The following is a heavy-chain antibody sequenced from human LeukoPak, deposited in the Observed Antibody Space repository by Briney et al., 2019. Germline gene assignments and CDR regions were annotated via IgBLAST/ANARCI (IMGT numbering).Heavy chain of an antibody. CDR3: ARSGLLESYYYYGMDV. Sequence: ASVKVSCKASGYTFTSYYMHWVRQAPGQGLEWMGIISPSGGSTSYAQKFQGRVTTTRDTSTSTAYMELRSLRSDDTAVYYCARSGLLESYYYYGMDVWGQGTTVTVSS. J-gene: IGHJ6*02. CDR1: GYTFTSYY. D-gene: IGHD2-21*01. CDR2: ISPSGGST. V-gene: IGHV1-46*01.